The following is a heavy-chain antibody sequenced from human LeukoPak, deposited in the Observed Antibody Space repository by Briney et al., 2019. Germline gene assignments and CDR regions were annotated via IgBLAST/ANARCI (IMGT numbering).Heavy chain of an antibody. CDR1: GGSISSYY. J-gene: IGHJ4*02. V-gene: IGHV4-59*08. D-gene: IGHD2-21*01. CDR3: ARQIGRGLWAFDY. Sequence: SETLSLTCTVSGGSISSYYWSWIRQPPGKGLEWIGYIYYSGSTHYNPALKSRVYISVDTSKSQFSLKLSSVTAADTAVYYCARQIGRGLWAFDYWGQGTPVTVSS. CDR2: IYYSGST.